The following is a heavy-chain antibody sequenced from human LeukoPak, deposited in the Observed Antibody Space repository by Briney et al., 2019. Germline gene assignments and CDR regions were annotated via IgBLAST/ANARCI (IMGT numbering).Heavy chain of an antibody. V-gene: IGHV4-59*08. Sequence: PSETLSLTCTVSGGSISSYYWSWIRQPPGKGLEWIGYIYYSGSTNYNPSLKSRVTISVDTSKNQFSLKLSSVTAADTAVYYCASEEMATPQRFDYWGQGTLVTVSS. CDR3: ASEEMATPQRFDY. CDR2: IYYSGST. J-gene: IGHJ4*02. CDR1: GGSISSYY. D-gene: IGHD5-24*01.